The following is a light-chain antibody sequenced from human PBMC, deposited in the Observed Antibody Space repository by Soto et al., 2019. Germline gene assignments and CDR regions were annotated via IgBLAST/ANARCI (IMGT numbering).Light chain of an antibody. V-gene: IGKV1-39*01. Sequence: DIQMTQSPSSLSASVGDTVTITCRASQSISSYLTWYQQKPGKAPKLLIYAAYNLQGGVPSRFSGSGSGTDFTLTISSLQPEDFVVYYCHWFGGSHFGPGTKVDIK. CDR2: AAY. CDR1: QSISSY. CDR3: HWFGGSH. J-gene: IGKJ3*01.